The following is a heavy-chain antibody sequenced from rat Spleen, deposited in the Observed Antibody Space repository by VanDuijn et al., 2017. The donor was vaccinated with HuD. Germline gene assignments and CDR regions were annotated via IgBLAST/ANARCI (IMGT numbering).Heavy chain of an antibody. Sequence: EVQLVESGGGLVQPGRSMKLSCAASGFTFTNYYMAWVRQAPTKGLEWVASINTGGGNTYYRDSVKGRFTISRDNAKSTLYLQMDSLRSEDTAIYYCTRRGYLSDWYFDFWGPGTMVTVSS. D-gene: IGHD4-4*01. V-gene: IGHV5-25*01. CDR2: INTGGGNT. J-gene: IGHJ1*01. CDR1: GFTFTNYY. CDR3: TRRGYLSDWYFDF.